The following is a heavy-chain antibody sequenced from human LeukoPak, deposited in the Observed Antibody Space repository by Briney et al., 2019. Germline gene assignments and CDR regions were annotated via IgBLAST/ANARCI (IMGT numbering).Heavy chain of an antibody. V-gene: IGHV3-33*08. CDR1: GITFSRYW. J-gene: IGHJ4*02. CDR2: IWYDGSNK. Sequence: GGSLRLSCAASGITFSRYWMHWVRQAPGKGLEWVAVIWYDGSNKYYADSVKGRFTISRDNSKNTLYLQMNSLRAEDTAVYFCARDRGVSYFDYWGQGTQVTVSS. D-gene: IGHD3-10*01. CDR3: ARDRGVSYFDY.